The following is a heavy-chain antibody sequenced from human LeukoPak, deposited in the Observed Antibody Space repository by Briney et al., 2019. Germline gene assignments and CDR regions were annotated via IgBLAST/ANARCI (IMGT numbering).Heavy chain of an antibody. CDR1: GFTFNSHA. CDR2: ISNNGGDT. J-gene: IGHJ4*02. D-gene: IGHD6-13*01. CDR3: AKDFVAATGLLES. Sequence: GGSLRLSCEGSGFTFNSHAMTWVRQAPGKGLEWVAGISNNGGDTFYAESVKGRFTISRDNSKNTVYLQLNSVRGDDTGVYYCAKDFVAATGLLESWGQGTLVTVSS. V-gene: IGHV3-23*01.